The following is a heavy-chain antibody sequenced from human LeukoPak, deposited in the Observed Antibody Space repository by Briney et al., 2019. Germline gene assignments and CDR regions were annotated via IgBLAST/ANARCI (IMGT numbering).Heavy chain of an antibody. D-gene: IGHD4/OR15-4a*01. CDR2: IGSKTGNI. CDR1: GFIFISYC. J-gene: IGHJ4*02. Sequence: GGSLRLSCTASGFIFISYCMNWVRQAPGKGLEWVSFIGSKTGNIYCGDSVKGRFTISRYDAKNSIYLQMNSLRVEDTAVYYCARERQPLDYGDSTHLDYWGQGTLVTVSS. V-gene: IGHV3-21*01. CDR3: ARERQPLDYGDSTHLDY.